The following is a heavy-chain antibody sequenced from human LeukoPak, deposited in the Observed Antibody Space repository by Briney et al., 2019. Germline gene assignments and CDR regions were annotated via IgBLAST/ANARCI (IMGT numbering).Heavy chain of an antibody. CDR1: GFTFDDYG. J-gene: IGHJ4*02. V-gene: IGHV3-20*04. Sequence: GGSLRLSCAASGFTFDDYGMSWVRQAPGKGLEWVSGINWNGGSTGYADSVKGRFTISRDNAKNSLYLQMNSPRAEDTALYYCARDLYCTNGVCFPTDYWGQGTLVTVSS. CDR2: INWNGGST. D-gene: IGHD2-8*01. CDR3: ARDLYCTNGVCFPTDY.